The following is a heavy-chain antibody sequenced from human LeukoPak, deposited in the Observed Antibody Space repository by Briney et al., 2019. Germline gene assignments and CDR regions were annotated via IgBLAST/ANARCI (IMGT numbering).Heavy chain of an antibody. Sequence: GGSLRFSCAASGFTVSSNYMSWVRQAPGKGLEWVSVIYSGGSTYYADSVKGRFTISRDNSKNTLYLQMNSLRAEDTAVYYCARDLRDGYNSGSLGYWGQGTLVTVSS. J-gene: IGHJ4*02. CDR2: IYSGGST. CDR3: ARDLRDGYNSGSLGY. D-gene: IGHD5-24*01. V-gene: IGHV3-53*01. CDR1: GFTVSSNY.